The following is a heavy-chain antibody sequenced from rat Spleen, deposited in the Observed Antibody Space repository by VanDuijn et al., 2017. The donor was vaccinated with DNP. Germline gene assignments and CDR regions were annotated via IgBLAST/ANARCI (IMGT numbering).Heavy chain of an antibody. V-gene: IGHV4-2*01. D-gene: IGHD1-11*01. CDR3: AKGPNYGGWSDYFDY. CDR2: INEDGNTI. J-gene: IGHJ2*01. CDR1: GFNFNDYW. Sequence: EVKLVESGGGLVPPGRSLKLSCAASGFNFNDYWMGWVRQAPGKGLEWIGEINEDGNTINYIPSFKEKITIYRDNAQNTLYLQMSKLGSEDTAIYYCAKGPNYGGWSDYFDYWGQGVMVTVSS.